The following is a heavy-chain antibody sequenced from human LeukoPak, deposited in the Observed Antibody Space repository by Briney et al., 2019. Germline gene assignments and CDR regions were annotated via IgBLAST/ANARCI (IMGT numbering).Heavy chain of an antibody. V-gene: IGHV3-9*01. D-gene: IGHD3-3*01. CDR2: ISWNSGKT. Sequence: GGSLRLSCAASGITFDDYAMYLVRQAPGKGLEFVAGISWNSGKTGYADSVKGLFTVSRDNEKNSLFLQMNSLRTDDAALYYCVAGSGYSPADAFYIWGQGTRVSVSS. CDR1: GITFDDYA. J-gene: IGHJ3*02. CDR3: VAGSGYSPADAFYI.